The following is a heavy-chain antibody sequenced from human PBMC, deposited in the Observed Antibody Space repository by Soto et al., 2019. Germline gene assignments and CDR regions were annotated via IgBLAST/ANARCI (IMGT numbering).Heavy chain of an antibody. CDR1: GGTFSSYA. CDR3: AREGSSSSRFDY. J-gene: IGHJ4*02. D-gene: IGHD6-6*01. Sequence: VASVKVSCKASGGTFSSYAISWVRQAPGQGLEWMGGIIPIFGTANYAQKFQGRVTITADESTSTAYMELSSLRSEDTAVYYCAREGSSSSRFDYWGQGTLVTVSS. V-gene: IGHV1-69*13. CDR2: IIPIFGTA.